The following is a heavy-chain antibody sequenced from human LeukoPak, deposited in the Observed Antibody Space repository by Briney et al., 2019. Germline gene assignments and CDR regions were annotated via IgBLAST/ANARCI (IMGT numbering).Heavy chain of an antibody. CDR3: ARDRRTGRLGELSLDPCFDY. V-gene: IGHV3-53*01. D-gene: IGHD3-16*02. Sequence: GGSLRLPCAASGFTVSSNYMSWVRQAPGKGLEWVSVIYSGGSTYYADSVKGRFTISRDNSTNTLYLQMNSLRAEDTAVYYCARDRRTGRLGELSLDPCFDYWGQGTLVTVSS. J-gene: IGHJ4*02. CDR1: GFTVSSNY. CDR2: IYSGGST.